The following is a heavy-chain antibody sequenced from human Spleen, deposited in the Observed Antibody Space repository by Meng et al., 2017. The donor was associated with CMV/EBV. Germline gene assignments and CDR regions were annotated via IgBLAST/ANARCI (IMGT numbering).Heavy chain of an antibody. V-gene: IGHV4-59*01. J-gene: IGHJ4*02. Sequence: SETLSLTCTVSGGSISSYYWSWIRQPPGKGLEWIGYIYYSGSTNYNPSLKSRVTTSVDTSKNQFSLKLSSVTAADTAVYYCARDQGGTTIDWGQGTLVTVSS. D-gene: IGHD1-7*01. CDR1: GGSISSYY. CDR2: IYYSGST. CDR3: ARDQGGTTID.